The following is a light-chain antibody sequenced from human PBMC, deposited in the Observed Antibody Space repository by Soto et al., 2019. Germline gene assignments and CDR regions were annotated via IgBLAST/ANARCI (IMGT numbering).Light chain of an antibody. Sequence: EFVLTQSPGTLSLSPGERATLSCRASQTVRNNYLAWYQQKPGQAPRLVIYDIFTRATGVPTRISGSGSGTEFTLTISRLEPEDFAVYYCQQYGSSRFTFGPGTKVDIK. CDR2: DIF. CDR1: QTVRNNY. V-gene: IGKV3-20*01. J-gene: IGKJ3*01. CDR3: QQYGSSRFT.